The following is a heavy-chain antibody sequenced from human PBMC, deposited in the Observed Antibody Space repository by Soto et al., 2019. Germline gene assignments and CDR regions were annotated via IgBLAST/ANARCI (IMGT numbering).Heavy chain of an antibody. D-gene: IGHD3-10*01. J-gene: IGHJ4*01. Sequence: GGSLRLSCAASGFTFSNYWMTWVRQAPGKGLEWVANIKEDGGERNYVDSLKGRFTISRDNAKNSLYLQMNSLRAEDTAVYYCARAGSENDNWGQGTRVTVAS. V-gene: IGHV3-7*05. CDR2: IKEDGGER. CDR1: GFTFSNYW. CDR3: ARAGSENDN.